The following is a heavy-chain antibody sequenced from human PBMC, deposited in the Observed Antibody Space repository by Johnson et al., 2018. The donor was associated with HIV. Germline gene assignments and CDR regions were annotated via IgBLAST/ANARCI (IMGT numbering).Heavy chain of an antibody. CDR1: GFTFSSYA. CDR3: TREWGMMTFGGVVPRNGGYDAFDT. J-gene: IGHJ3*02. CDR2: ISGSGGST. V-gene: IGHV3-23*04. Sequence: MQLVESGEGLVQPGGSLRLSCAASGFTFSSYAMSWVRQAPGKGLEWVSAISGSGGSTYYADSVKGRFTISRDNSKNTLYLQMNSLRAEDTAVYYCTREWGMMTFGGVVPRNGGYDAFDTWGQGTMVTVSS. D-gene: IGHD3-16*01.